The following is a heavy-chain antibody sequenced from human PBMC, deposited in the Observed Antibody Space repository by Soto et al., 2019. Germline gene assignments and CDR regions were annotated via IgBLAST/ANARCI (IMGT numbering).Heavy chain of an antibody. D-gene: IGHD6-19*01. J-gene: IGHJ6*02. CDR1: GGSISSYY. CDR3: ARDKWIAVAGLNYYYYVMDV. CDR2: IYYSGST. Sequence: SETLSLTCTVSGGSISSYYWSWIRQPPGKGLEWIGYIYYSGSTNYNPSLKSRVTISVDTSKNQFSLKLSSVTAADTAVYYCARDKWIAVAGLNYYYYVMDVWGQGTTVTVSS. V-gene: IGHV4-59*01.